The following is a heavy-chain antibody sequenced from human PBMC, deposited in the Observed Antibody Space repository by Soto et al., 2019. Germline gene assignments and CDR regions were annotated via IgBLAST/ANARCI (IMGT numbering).Heavy chain of an antibody. D-gene: IGHD3-10*01. V-gene: IGHV3-7*01. Sequence: PGGSLRLSCAASGFTFSSYWMSWVRQAPGKGLEWVANIKQDGSEKYYVDSVKGRFTISRDNAKNSLYLQMNSLRAEDTAVYYCARVGVIPLYSYMDVWGKGTTVTVSS. J-gene: IGHJ6*03. CDR3: ARVGVIPLYSYMDV. CDR2: IKQDGSEK. CDR1: GFTFSSYW.